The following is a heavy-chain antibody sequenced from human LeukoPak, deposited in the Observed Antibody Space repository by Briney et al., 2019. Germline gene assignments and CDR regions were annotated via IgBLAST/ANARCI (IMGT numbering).Heavy chain of an antibody. Sequence: GGSLRLSCVASGFTFGSYAMNWVRQAPGKGLEWVSAISGSGGSTYYADSVKGRFTISRDNSENTLYLRMNSLRAEDTAVYYCAKDRRNTVPTISDYWGQGTLVTVRS. D-gene: IGHD5-12*01. CDR2: ISGSGGST. CDR3: AKDRRNTVPTISDY. V-gene: IGHV3-23*01. CDR1: GFTFGSYA. J-gene: IGHJ4*02.